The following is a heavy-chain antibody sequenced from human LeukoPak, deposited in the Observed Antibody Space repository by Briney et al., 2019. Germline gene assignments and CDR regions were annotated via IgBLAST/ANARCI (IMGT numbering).Heavy chain of an antibody. J-gene: IGHJ3*02. CDR1: GGSISSGGYY. Sequence: SETLSLTCTVSGGSISSGGYYWSWIRQHPGKGLEWIGYIYYSGSTYYNPSLKSRVTISVDTSKNQFSLKLSSVTAADTAVYYCARRARWLHAFDIWGQGTMVTVSS. V-gene: IGHV4-31*03. CDR3: ARRARWLHAFDI. CDR2: IYYSGST. D-gene: IGHD5-24*01.